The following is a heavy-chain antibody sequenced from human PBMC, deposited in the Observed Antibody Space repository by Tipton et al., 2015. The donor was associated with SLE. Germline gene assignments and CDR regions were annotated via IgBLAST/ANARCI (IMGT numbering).Heavy chain of an antibody. V-gene: IGHV4-34*01. Sequence: TLSLTCAVYGGSFSGYYWSWIRQPPGKGLEWIGEINHSGSTNYNPSLKSRVTISVDKSKNQFSLKLSSVTAADTAVYYCAREGLGAGYWGQGTLVTVSS. D-gene: IGHD3-10*01. CDR1: GGSFSGYY. CDR3: AREGLGAGY. CDR2: INHSGST. J-gene: IGHJ4*02.